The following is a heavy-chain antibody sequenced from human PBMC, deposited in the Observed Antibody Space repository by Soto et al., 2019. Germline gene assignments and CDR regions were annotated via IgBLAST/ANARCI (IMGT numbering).Heavy chain of an antibody. J-gene: IGHJ4*02. CDR1: GGSISSGDYY. CDR2: IYNSRST. Sequence: LSLTCTVSGGSISSGDYYWSWIRQHPGKGLEWIGYIYNSRSTYYNPSLKSRVTISVDTSKNQLSLNLSSVTAADTAVYYCARDSPLYYYDTSGYYWGYFDYWGQGTLVTVSS. CDR3: ARDSPLYYYDTSGYYWGYFDY. D-gene: IGHD3-22*01. V-gene: IGHV4-31*03.